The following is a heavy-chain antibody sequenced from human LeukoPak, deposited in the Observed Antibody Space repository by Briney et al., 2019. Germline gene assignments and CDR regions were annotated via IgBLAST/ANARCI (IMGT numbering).Heavy chain of an antibody. Sequence: GASVKVSCKVSGYTLTELSMHWVRQAPGKGLEWMGGFDPEDGETIYAQKFQGRVTMTEDTSTDTAYMELSSLRSEDTAVYYCATGITMVRGVITPLDYWGQGTLVTVSS. CDR1: GYTLTELS. V-gene: IGHV1-24*01. J-gene: IGHJ4*02. CDR2: FDPEDGET. D-gene: IGHD3-10*01. CDR3: ATGITMVRGVITPLDY.